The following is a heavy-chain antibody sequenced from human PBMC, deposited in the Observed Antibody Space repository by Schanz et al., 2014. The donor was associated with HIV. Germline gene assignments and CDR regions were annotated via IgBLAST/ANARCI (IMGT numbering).Heavy chain of an antibody. V-gene: IGHV3-23*04. CDR1: GFTFSSYA. Sequence: EVQLVESGGGLFQPGGSLRLSCAASGFTFSSYAMSWVRQAPGKGLEWVSAISGSSITYSADSVKGRFTISRDNSKNTLYLQMNSLRAEDTAVYYCALSRPSGYGGSWYFDLWGRGTLVAVSS. CDR2: ISGSSIT. J-gene: IGHJ2*01. D-gene: IGHD2-15*01. CDR3: ALSRPSGYGGSWYFDL.